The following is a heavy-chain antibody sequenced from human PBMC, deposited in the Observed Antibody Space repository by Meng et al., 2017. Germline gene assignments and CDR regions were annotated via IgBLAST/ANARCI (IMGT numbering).Heavy chain of an antibody. D-gene: IGHD3-10*01. CDR2: SHDSGSK. V-gene: IGHV4-61*01. Sequence: QAQGQESGPGQRRGAAIWSPPSTFAGGSVSNASYYWGWIRQHPGKGLDWIGRSHDSGSKNYNPSLKIRVTMSVDTTKNQVALSMASVTAADTDVYYSARVYNSGTYEVHDYWGQGTLVTVSS. CDR1: GGSVSNASYY. CDR3: ARVYNSGTYEVHDY. J-gene: IGHJ4*02.